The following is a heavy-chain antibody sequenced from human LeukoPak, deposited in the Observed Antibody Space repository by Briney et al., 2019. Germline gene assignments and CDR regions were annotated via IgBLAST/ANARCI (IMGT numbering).Heavy chain of an antibody. Sequence: ASVTVSCKASGGTFNTYAISWVRQAPGQGLEWMGRIIPTSNIANYAHKFQGRVTITADKSTGTAYMELYSLRSEDTAVYYCARGPWGYDSSGYPNWFDPWGQGTLVTVSS. D-gene: IGHD3-22*01. CDR2: IIPTSNIA. J-gene: IGHJ5*02. CDR1: GGTFNTYA. CDR3: ARGPWGYDSSGYPNWFDP. V-gene: IGHV1-69*04.